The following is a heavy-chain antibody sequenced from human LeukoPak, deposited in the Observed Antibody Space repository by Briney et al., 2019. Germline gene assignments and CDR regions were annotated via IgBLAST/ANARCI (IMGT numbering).Heavy chain of an antibody. Sequence: ASVKVSCKVSGDTLTELSMHWVRQAPGKGLEWMGGFDPEDGETIYAQKFQGRVTMTEDTSTDTAYMELSSLRSEDTAVYYCATTAGTTGYYYYYMDVWGKGTTVTVSS. V-gene: IGHV1-24*01. CDR3: ATTAGTTGYYYYYMDV. J-gene: IGHJ6*03. CDR1: GDTLTELS. CDR2: FDPEDGET. D-gene: IGHD1-7*01.